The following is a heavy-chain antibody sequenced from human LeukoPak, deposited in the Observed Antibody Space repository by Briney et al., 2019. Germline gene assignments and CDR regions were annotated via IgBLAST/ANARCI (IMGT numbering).Heavy chain of an antibody. CDR2: IYYSGST. J-gene: IGHJ4*02. D-gene: IGHD6-19*01. Sequence: SETLSLTCAVSGGSISSYYWSWIRQPPGKGLEWIGYIYYSGSTNYNPSLKSRVTISLDTSKNQFSLKLSSVTAADTAVYYCARSRGSGWSEDYFDYWGQGTLVTVSS. CDR1: GGSISSYY. CDR3: ARSRGSGWSEDYFDY. V-gene: IGHV4-59*01.